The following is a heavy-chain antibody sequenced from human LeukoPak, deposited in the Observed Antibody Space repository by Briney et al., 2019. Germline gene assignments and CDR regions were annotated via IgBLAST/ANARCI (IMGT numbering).Heavy chain of an antibody. V-gene: IGHV1-46*01. CDR2: INPSGGST. CDR1: GYTFTSYY. CDR3: ANGYYDFWSGYPRSDYYYMDV. D-gene: IGHD3-3*01. J-gene: IGHJ6*03. Sequence: GASVKVSCKVSGYTFTSYYMHWLRQAPRQGLEWMGIINPSGGSTSYAQKFQGRVTMTRDTSTSTVYMELSSMRSEDTAVYYCANGYYDFWSGYPRSDYYYMDVWGKGTTVTVSS.